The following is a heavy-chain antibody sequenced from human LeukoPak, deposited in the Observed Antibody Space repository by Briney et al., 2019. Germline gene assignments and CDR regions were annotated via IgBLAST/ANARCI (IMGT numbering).Heavy chain of an antibody. Sequence: GGSLRLSCAASGFTFSSYAMSWVRQAPGKGLEWVSAISGSGGSTYYADSVKGRFTISRDNARNTVYLQMTSLRAEDSAVYFCARDWHYRLDMWGQGALVTVSS. CDR2: ISGSGGST. J-gene: IGHJ4*02. D-gene: IGHD4-4*01. CDR3: ARDWHYRLDM. V-gene: IGHV3-23*01. CDR1: GFTFSSYA.